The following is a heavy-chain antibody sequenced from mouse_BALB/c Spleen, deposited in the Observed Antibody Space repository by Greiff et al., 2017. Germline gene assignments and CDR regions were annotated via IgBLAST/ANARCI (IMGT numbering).Heavy chain of an antibody. CDR1: GFAFSSYD. Sequence: EVKLVESGGGLVKPGGSLKLSCAASGFAFSSYDMSWARQTPEKRLEWVAYISSGGGSTYYPDTVKGRFTISRDNAKNTLYLQMSSLKSEDTAMYYCAKLLRKIYYFDYWGQGTTLTVSS. D-gene: IGHD1-1*01. J-gene: IGHJ2*01. CDR2: ISSGGGST. V-gene: IGHV5-12-1*01. CDR3: AKLLRKIYYFDY.